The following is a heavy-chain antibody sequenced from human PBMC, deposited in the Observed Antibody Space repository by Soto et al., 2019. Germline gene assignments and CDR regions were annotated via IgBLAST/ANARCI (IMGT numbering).Heavy chain of an antibody. J-gene: IGHJ4*02. D-gene: IGHD6-13*01. CDR3: VKDRGPIAAAGPFDY. Sequence: GGSLRLSCSASGFTFSSYAMHWVRQAPGKGLGYVSAISSNGGSTYYADSVKCRFTISRDNSKNTLYLQMSSLRAEDTAVYYCVKDRGPIAAAGPFDYWGQGTLVTVSS. CDR1: GFTFSSYA. CDR2: ISSNGGST. V-gene: IGHV3-64D*06.